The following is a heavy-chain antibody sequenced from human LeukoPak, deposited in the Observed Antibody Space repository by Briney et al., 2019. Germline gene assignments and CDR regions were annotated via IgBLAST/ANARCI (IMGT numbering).Heavy chain of an antibody. CDR2: IYYSGST. CDR3: ARVWNYYYYMDV. J-gene: IGHJ6*03. V-gene: IGHV4-39*07. D-gene: IGHD3-3*01. CDR1: GGSISSSGYY. Sequence: SETLSLTCTVSGGSISSSGYYWGWIRQPPGKGLEWIGSIYYSGSTYYNPSLKSRVTISVDTSKNQFSLKLSSVTAADTAVYYCARVWNYYYYMDVWGKGTTVTVSS.